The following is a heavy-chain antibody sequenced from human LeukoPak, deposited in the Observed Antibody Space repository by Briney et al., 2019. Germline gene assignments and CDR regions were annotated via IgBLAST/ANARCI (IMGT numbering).Heavy chain of an antibody. Sequence: GGSLRLSCAASGFTFSSYSMNWVRQAPGKGLEWVSYISSSSSTIYYADSVKGRFTISRDNAKNSLYLQMNSLRAEDTAVYCCARVNWNYIDYWGQGTLVTVSS. CDR3: ARVNWNYIDY. V-gene: IGHV3-48*01. D-gene: IGHD1-1*01. CDR1: GFTFSSYS. J-gene: IGHJ4*02. CDR2: ISSSSSTI.